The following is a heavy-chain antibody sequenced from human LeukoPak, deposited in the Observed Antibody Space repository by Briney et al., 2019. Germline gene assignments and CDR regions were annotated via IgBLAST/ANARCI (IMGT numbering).Heavy chain of an antibody. D-gene: IGHD2-21*02. CDR3: ARRCDDCYPYYFDY. Sequence: PSETLSLTCTVSGGSISSYYWSWIRQPPGKGLEWIGYIYTSGSTNYNPSLKSRVTISADTSKNQFTLKLSSVTAADTAVYYCARRCDDCYPYYFDYWGQGTLVTVSS. CDR2: IYTSGST. V-gene: IGHV4-4*09. CDR1: GGSISSYY. J-gene: IGHJ4*02.